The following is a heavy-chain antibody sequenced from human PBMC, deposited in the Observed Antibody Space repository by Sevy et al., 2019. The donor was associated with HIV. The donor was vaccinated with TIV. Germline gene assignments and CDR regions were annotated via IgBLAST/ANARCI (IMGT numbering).Heavy chain of an antibody. CDR1: GFTFSSYA. J-gene: IGHJ1*01. Sequence: GGSLRLSCAASGFTFSSYAMSWVRQAPGKGLEWVAVISYDGSNKYYADSVKGRFTISRDNSKNTLYLQMNSLRAEDTAVYYCARDPIGPRTYPTPPEYFQHWGQGTLVTVSS. V-gene: IGHV3-30-3*01. CDR3: ARDPIGPRTYPTPPEYFQH. CDR2: ISYDGSNK. D-gene: IGHD1-1*01.